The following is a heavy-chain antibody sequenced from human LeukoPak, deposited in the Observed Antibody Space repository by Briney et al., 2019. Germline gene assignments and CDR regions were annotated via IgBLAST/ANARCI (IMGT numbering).Heavy chain of an antibody. J-gene: IGHJ4*02. D-gene: IGHD5-18*01. CDR1: GFTFSSYA. CDR2: ISGSGDST. CDR3: AKAKTQAMVLPGNY. V-gene: IGHV3-23*01. Sequence: GGSLRLSCSASGFTFSSYAINWVRQPPGKGLEWVSTISGSGDSTYYADSVKGRFTISRDNSKNTLYLQMNILRAEDTAVYYCAKAKTQAMVLPGNYWGQGTRVTVSS.